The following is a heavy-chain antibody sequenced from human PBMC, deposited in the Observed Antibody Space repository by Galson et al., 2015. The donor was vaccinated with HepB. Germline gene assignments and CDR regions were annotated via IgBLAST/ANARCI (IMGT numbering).Heavy chain of an antibody. D-gene: IGHD4-17*01. CDR3: ARGDYGDSFVDY. J-gene: IGHJ4*02. CDR1: GFTFSSYA. CDR2: ISYDGSNK. Sequence: SLRLSCAASGFTFSSYAMHWVRQAPGKGLEWVAVISYDGSNKYYADSVKGRFTISRDNSKNTLYLQMNSLRAEDTAVYYCARGDYGDSFVDYWGQGTLVTVSS. V-gene: IGHV3-30-3*01.